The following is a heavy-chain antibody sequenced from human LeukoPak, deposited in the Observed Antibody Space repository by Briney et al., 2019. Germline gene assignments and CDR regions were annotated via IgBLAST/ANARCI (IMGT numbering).Heavy chain of an antibody. CDR1: GGSISSYY. Sequence: SETLSLTCTVSGGSISSYYWSWIRQPPGKGLEWIGEINHSGSTNYNPSPKSRVTISVDTSKNQFSLKLSSVTAADTAVYYCARVAYGYNSGYWFDPWGQGALVTVSS. CDR2: INHSGST. D-gene: IGHD5-24*01. J-gene: IGHJ5*02. V-gene: IGHV4-34*01. CDR3: ARVAYGYNSGYWFDP.